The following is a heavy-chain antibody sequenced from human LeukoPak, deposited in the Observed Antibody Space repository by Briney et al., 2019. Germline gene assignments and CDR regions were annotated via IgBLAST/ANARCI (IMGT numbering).Heavy chain of an antibody. CDR1: GYTFTNYY. D-gene: IGHD3-10*01. CDR2: INPRGGTT. Sequence: ASVKVSCKASGYTFTNYYMHWVRQALGQGLEWMAIINPRGGTTSAQKFQGRGTPPREMHTSPVYMDLSSLRSEDTAVYYCARHAPNSGNFDYWGQGTLVTVSS. J-gene: IGHJ4*02. V-gene: IGHV1-46*01. CDR3: ARHAPNSGNFDY.